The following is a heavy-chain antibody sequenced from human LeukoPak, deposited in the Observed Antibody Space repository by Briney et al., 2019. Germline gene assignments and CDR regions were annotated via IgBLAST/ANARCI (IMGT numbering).Heavy chain of an antibody. CDR1: GYTFTSYA. D-gene: IGHD3-22*01. J-gene: IGHJ4*02. CDR3: APGFDSSGYPTSG. V-gene: IGHV7-4-1*02. CDR2: INTNTGNP. Sequence: SVKVSCKASGYTFTSYAMNWVRQAPGQGLAWMGWINTNTGNPTYAQGFTGRFVFSLDTSVSTAYLQISSLKAEDTAVYYCAPGFDSSGYPTSGWGQGTLVTVSS.